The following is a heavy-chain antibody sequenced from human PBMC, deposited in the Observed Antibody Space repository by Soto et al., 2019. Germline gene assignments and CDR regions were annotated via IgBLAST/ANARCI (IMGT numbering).Heavy chain of an antibody. CDR2: ISGGGDTT. Sequence: EVQLLESGGGLVQPGGSLRLSCAASGFTFNNYAMTWVRQAPGKGLEWVSAISGGGDTTSYADSVKSRFTVSRDGSKNTLYLQMSSPRAEDTALYYCAKGRGGSGSLTPRVDFWGQGTLVTVSS. CDR1: GFTFNNYA. V-gene: IGHV3-23*01. D-gene: IGHD3-10*01. J-gene: IGHJ4*02. CDR3: AKGRGGSGSLTPRVDF.